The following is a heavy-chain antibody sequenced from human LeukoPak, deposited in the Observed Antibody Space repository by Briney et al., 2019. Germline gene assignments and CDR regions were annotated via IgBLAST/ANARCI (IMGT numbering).Heavy chain of an antibody. Sequence: GGSLRLSCAASGFTVSSNYRSWVRQAPGKGLEWVSVIYSGGSTYYADSVKGRFTISRDNSKNTLYLQMNSLRAEDTAVYYCARGPGSSWSLDYFDYWGQGTLVTVSS. CDR3: ARGPGSSWSLDYFDY. V-gene: IGHV3-53*01. CDR1: GFTVSSNY. CDR2: IYSGGST. J-gene: IGHJ4*02. D-gene: IGHD6-13*01.